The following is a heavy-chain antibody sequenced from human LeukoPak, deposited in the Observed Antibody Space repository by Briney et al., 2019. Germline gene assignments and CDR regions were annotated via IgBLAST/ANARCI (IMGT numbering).Heavy chain of an antibody. J-gene: IGHJ4*02. D-gene: IGHD3-22*01. V-gene: IGHV1-2*02. CDR3: ARTMRSGYSPGGY. Sequence: GASVKASCKASGYTFTGYYMHWVRQAPGQGLEWMGWINPNSGGTNYAQKFQGRVTMTRDTSISTAYMELSRLRSDDTAVYYCARTMRSGYSPGGYWGQGTLVTVSS. CDR1: GYTFTGYY. CDR2: INPNSGGT.